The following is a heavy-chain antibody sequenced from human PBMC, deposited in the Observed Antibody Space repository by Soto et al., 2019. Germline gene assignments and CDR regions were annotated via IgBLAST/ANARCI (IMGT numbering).Heavy chain of an antibody. CDR3: ASDTKTGVVVPGAPKY. V-gene: IGHV3-30*03. CDR2: ISYDGTNH. Sequence: QAQLVESGGGVVQPGGSLTLSCAASRFTFSNYGMHWVRQAPGEGLEWVAVISYDGTNHYYADSVRGRFTLSRDNSKNTLYLHMDRLTSDDTAVYYCASDTKTGVVVPGAPKYWGQGTLVAVSS. J-gene: IGHJ4*02. D-gene: IGHD2-2*01. CDR1: RFTFSNYG.